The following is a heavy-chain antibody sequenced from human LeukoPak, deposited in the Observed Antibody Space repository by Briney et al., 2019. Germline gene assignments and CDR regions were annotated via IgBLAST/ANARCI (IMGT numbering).Heavy chain of an antibody. CDR3: AREGDSSSSWYSNWFDP. J-gene: IGHJ5*02. CDR1: GGSISSGGYS. V-gene: IGHV4-30-2*01. D-gene: IGHD6-13*01. CDR2: IYHSGST. Sequence: SQTLSLACAVSGGSISSGGYSWSWIRQPPGKGLEWIGYIYHSGSTYYNPSLKSRVTISVDRSKNQFSLKLSSVTAADTAVYYCAREGDSSSSWYSNWFDPWGQGTLVTVSS.